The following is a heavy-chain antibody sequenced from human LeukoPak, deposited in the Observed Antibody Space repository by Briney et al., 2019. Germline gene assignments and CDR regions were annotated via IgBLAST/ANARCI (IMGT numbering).Heavy chain of an antibody. CDR3: ARTKELAVHAFDI. CDR1: GGTFSSYA. Sequence: SVKVSCKASGGTFSSYAISWVRQAPGQGLEWMGGIIPIFGTANYAQKFQGRVTITADESTSTAYMELSSLRSEGTAVYYCARTKELAVHAFDIWGQGTMVTVSS. CDR2: IIPIFGTA. D-gene: IGHD3-10*01. J-gene: IGHJ3*02. V-gene: IGHV1-69*13.